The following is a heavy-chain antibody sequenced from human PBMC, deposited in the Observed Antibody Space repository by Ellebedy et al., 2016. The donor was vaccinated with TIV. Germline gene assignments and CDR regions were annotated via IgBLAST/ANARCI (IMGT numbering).Heavy chain of an antibody. CDR3: ARVLTGYCSGGSCYAGDY. CDR2: ISAYNGNT. D-gene: IGHD2-15*01. CDR1: GYTLTELS. Sequence: ASVKVSCXVSGYTLTELSMHWVRQAPGKGLEWMGWISAYNGNTNYAQKLQGRVTMTTDTSTSTAYMELRSLRSDDTAVYYCARVLTGYCSGGSCYAGDYWGQGTLVTVSS. V-gene: IGHV1-18*01. J-gene: IGHJ4*02.